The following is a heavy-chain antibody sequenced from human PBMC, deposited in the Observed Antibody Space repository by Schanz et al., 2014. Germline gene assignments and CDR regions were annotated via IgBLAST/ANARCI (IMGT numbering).Heavy chain of an antibody. J-gene: IGHJ4*02. Sequence: QVQLQESGPGLVKPSETLSLTCTVSGGSISSATSYWGWIRQPPGKSLQWIGSIYYTGRSSYNPSLKSRVTISADTPKNQFSLKLISVTAADTAVYYCARHWGSTDWSPIQFWGQGSLVTVSS. CDR2: IYYTGRS. D-gene: IGHD3-16*01. CDR1: GGSISSATSY. V-gene: IGHV4-39*01. CDR3: ARHWGSTDWSPIQF.